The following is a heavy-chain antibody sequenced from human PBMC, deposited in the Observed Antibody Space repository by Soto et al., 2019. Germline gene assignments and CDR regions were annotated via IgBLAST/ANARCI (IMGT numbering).Heavy chain of an antibody. J-gene: IGHJ5*02. V-gene: IGHV4-59*08. CDR1: GGSISSYY. D-gene: IGHD2-21*02. CDR2: IYYSGST. Sequence: PSETLSLTCTVSGGSISSYYWSWIRQPPGKGLEWIGYIYYSGSTNYNPSLKSRVTISVDTSKNQFSLKLSSVNAADTAVYDCARQHRDCCLDTWGQGTLVTVSS. CDR3: ARQHRDCCLDT.